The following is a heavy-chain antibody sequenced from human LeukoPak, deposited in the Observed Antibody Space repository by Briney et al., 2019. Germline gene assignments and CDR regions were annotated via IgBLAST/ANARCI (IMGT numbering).Heavy chain of an antibody. V-gene: IGHV4-34*01. CDR2: INHSGST. Sequence: PSETLSLTCAVYGGSFSGYYWSWIRQPPGKGLDWIGEINHSGSTNYNPSLKSRVTISVDTSKNQFSLKLSSVTAADTAVYYCARSLGSGSYYHDYWGQGTLVTVSS. CDR3: ARSLGSGSYYHDY. CDR1: GGSFSGYY. D-gene: IGHD1-26*01. J-gene: IGHJ4*02.